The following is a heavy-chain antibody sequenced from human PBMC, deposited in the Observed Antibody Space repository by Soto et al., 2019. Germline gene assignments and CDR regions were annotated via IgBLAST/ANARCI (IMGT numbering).Heavy chain of an antibody. Sequence: EASVKVSCKASGYTFTSYYMHWVRQAPGQGLEWMGIINPSGGSTSYAQKFQGRVTMTRDTSTSTVYMELSSLRSEDTAVYYCARGPARYCSGGSCYPFDPWGQGTLVTVSS. J-gene: IGHJ5*02. CDR1: GYTFTSYY. CDR3: ARGPARYCSGGSCYPFDP. CDR2: INPSGGST. V-gene: IGHV1-46*03. D-gene: IGHD2-15*01.